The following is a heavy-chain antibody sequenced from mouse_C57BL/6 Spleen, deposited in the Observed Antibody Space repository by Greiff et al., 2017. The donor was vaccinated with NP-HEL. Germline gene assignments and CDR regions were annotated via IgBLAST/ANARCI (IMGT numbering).Heavy chain of an antibody. CDR1: GFTFSSYA. D-gene: IGHD2-1*01. V-gene: IGHV5-4*01. CDR2: ISDGGSYT. CDR3: ARDQGNPFAY. J-gene: IGHJ3*01. Sequence: EVQLVESGGGLVKPGGSLKLSCAASGFTFSSYAMSWVRQTPEKRLEWVATISDGGSYTYYPDNVKGRFTISRDNAKNNLYLHMSHLKSEDTAMYYCARDQGNPFAYWGQGTLVTVSA.